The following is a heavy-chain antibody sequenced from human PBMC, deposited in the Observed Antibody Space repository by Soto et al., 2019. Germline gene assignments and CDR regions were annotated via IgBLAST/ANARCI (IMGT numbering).Heavy chain of an antibody. V-gene: IGHV3-30-3*01. D-gene: IGHD6-13*01. CDR3: ARGPSSSWYY. J-gene: IGHJ4*02. CDR2: ISYDGSNK. Sequence: LRLSCAASGFTFSSYAMHWVRQAPGKGLEWVAVISYDGSNKYYADSVKGRFTISRDNSKNTLYLQMNSLRAEDTAVYYCARGPSSSWYYWGQGTLVTVSS. CDR1: GFTFSSYA.